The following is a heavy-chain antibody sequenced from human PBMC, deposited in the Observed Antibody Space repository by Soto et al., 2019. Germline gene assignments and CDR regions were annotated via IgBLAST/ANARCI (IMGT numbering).Heavy chain of an antibody. CDR1: GFTFSSYA. CDR3: ARERGDSGWYLSNDY. Sequence: QVQLVESGGGVVQPGRSLRLSCAASGFTFSSYAMHWVRQAPGKGLEWMAVISYDGSNKYYADSVKGRFTISRDNSKNTLYLQMNSLRAEDTAVYYCARERGDSGWYLSNDYWGQGTLVTVSS. D-gene: IGHD6-19*01. V-gene: IGHV3-30-3*01. J-gene: IGHJ4*02. CDR2: ISYDGSNK.